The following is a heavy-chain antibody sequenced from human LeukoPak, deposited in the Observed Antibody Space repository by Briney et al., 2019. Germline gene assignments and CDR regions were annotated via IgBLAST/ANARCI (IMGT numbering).Heavy chain of an antibody. CDR3: ARVDTRLGGYGNL. V-gene: IGHV1-18*01. CDR2: ISAYNGNT. Sequence: ASVTVSFTASGYTFTSYGISWVRQAPGQGLEWMGWISAYNGNTNYAQKLQGRVTMTTDTSTSTAYMELRSLRSDDTAVYYCARVDTRLGGYGNLWGQGTLVTVSS. CDR1: GYTFTSYG. D-gene: IGHD1-7*01. J-gene: IGHJ4*02.